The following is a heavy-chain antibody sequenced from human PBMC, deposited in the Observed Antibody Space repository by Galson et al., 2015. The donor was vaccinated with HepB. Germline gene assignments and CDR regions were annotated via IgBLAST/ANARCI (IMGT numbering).Heavy chain of an antibody. V-gene: IGHV3-9*01. D-gene: IGHD4-11*01. J-gene: IGHJ4*02. Sequence: SLRLSCAASGFTFDDYTMHWVRQAPGKGLEWVSGITWSSTNIGYADSVKGRFTISRDNAKNSLYLQMNSLRAEDTALYYCVKDRGGRYDYSKFDYWGQGTLVTVSS. CDR1: GFTFDDYT. CDR2: ITWSSTNI. CDR3: VKDRGGRYDYSKFDY.